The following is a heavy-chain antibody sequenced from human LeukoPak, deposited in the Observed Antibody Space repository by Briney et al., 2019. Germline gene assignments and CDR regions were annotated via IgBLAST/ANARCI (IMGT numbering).Heavy chain of an antibody. V-gene: IGHV1-46*01. Sequence: GASVKVSCKASGYTFTSYYMHWVRQAPGQGLEWMGIINPSGGSTSYAQKFQGRVTMTRDTSTSTVYMELSSLRSEDTAVYYCARDSEHSYYYYGMDVWGQGTTVTVSS. CDR1: GYTFTSYY. CDR3: ARDSEHSYYYYGMDV. D-gene: IGHD1/OR15-1a*01. CDR2: INPSGGST. J-gene: IGHJ6*02.